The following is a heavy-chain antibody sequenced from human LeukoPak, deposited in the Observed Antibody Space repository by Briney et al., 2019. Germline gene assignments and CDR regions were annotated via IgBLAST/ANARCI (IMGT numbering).Heavy chain of an antibody. CDR1: GGSISRSNYY. V-gene: IGHV4-39*07. CDR2: IFYSGST. Sequence: PSETLSLTCTVSGGSISRSNYYWGWIRQPPGKGLEWIGSIFYSGSTYYNPSLKSRVTISVDTSKNQFSLKLSSVTAADTAVYYCARTWSSSTYFDNWGQGTLVTVSS. D-gene: IGHD6-6*01. J-gene: IGHJ4*02. CDR3: ARTWSSSTYFDN.